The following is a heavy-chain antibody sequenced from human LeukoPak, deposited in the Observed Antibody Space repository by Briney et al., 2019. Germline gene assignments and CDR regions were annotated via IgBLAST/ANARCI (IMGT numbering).Heavy chain of an antibody. CDR1: GGSISSYY. Sequence: SETLSLTCTVSGGSISSYYWSWIRQPAGKGLEWIGRIYTSGSTNYNPSLKSRVTMSVDTSKNQFSLKLSSVTAADTAVYYCARDRPYTYCSSTSCYWWFDPWGQGTLVTVSS. CDR2: IYTSGST. D-gene: IGHD2-2*01. J-gene: IGHJ5*02. V-gene: IGHV4-4*07. CDR3: ARDRPYTYCSSTSCYWWFDP.